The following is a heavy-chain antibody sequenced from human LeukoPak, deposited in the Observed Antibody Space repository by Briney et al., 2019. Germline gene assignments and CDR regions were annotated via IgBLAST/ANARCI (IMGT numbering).Heavy chain of an antibody. Sequence: GGSLRLSCATSGFNFDRYTIHWVRQAPGKGLEWVSLAGWAGGTTFYSDSVRGRFTISRDSGRKSVYLQMNSLTTDDTALYFCAKELDTMFFDYWGQGALVTVSS. CDR3: AKELDTMFFDY. CDR1: GFNFDRYT. J-gene: IGHJ4*02. V-gene: IGHV3-43*01. D-gene: IGHD3-10*02. CDR2: AGWAGGTT.